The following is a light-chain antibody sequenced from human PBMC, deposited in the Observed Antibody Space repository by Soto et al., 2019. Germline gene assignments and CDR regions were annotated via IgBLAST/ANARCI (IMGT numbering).Light chain of an antibody. J-gene: IGKJ1*01. CDR1: QSVSTK. CDR3: KQYDQGWT. Sequence: EMVMTQSPATLSVSLGERATLSCRASQSVSTKLVWYQQKPGQAPRLLIYGASTRATGIPARFSGSGSGTEFTLTISSLQSHAFAVYYCKQYDQGWTFGQGTKVEI. V-gene: IGKV3-15*01. CDR2: GAS.